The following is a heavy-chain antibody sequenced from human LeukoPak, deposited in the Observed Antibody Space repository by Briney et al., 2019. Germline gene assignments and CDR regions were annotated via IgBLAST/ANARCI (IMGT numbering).Heavy chain of an antibody. CDR3: ARYSYGGSGRTYYFDY. J-gene: IGHJ4*02. V-gene: IGHV1-18*01. CDR1: GYTFTSYG. Sequence: ASVKVSCKASGYTFTSYGISWVRQAPGQGLEWMGWISAYNGNTNYAQKLQGRVTMTTGTSTSAAYMELRSLRSDDTAVYYCARYSYGGSGRTYYFDYWGQGTLVTVSS. CDR2: ISAYNGNT. D-gene: IGHD3-10*01.